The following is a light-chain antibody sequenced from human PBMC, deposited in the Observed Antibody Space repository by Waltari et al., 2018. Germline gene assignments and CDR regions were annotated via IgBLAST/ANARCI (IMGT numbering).Light chain of an antibody. CDR3: ATWDDSLNGRV. CDR1: SSNIGRTT. CDR2: TDN. V-gene: IGLV1-44*01. Sequence: SVLTQPPSASGTPGQGVTISCSGSSSNIGRTTVSWYQQFPGAAPQLLMHTDNQRPSGVPDRFSGSKSGTSASLAISGLQFEDEAQYFCATWDDSLNGRVFGGGTKVTVL. J-gene: IGLJ3*02.